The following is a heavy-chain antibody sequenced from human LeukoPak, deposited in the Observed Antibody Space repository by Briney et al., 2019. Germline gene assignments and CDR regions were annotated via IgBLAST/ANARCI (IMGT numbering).Heavy chain of an antibody. CDR3: ARGGLDYYDSSGYFLFDY. CDR1: GGSLSGYY. D-gene: IGHD3-22*01. Sequence: SETLSLTCAVYGGSLSGYYWSWIRQPPGKGLEWIGEINHSGSTNYNPSLKSRVTISVDTSKNQFSLKLSSVTAADTAVYYCARGGLDYYDSSGYFLFDYWGQGTLVTVSS. J-gene: IGHJ4*02. V-gene: IGHV4-34*01. CDR2: INHSGST.